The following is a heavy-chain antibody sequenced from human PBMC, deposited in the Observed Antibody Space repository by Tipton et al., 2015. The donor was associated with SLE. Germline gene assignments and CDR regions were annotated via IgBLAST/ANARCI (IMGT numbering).Heavy chain of an antibody. V-gene: IGHV4-39*01. Sequence: TLSLTCTVSGGSISSSSYYWGWIRQPPGKGLEWIGSIYYSGSTYYNPSLKSRVTISVDTSKNQFSLKLSSVTAADTAVYYCARVAVAEAFDIWGQGTMVTVS. D-gene: IGHD6-19*01. CDR2: IYYSGST. CDR1: GGSISSSSYY. CDR3: ARVAVAEAFDI. J-gene: IGHJ3*02.